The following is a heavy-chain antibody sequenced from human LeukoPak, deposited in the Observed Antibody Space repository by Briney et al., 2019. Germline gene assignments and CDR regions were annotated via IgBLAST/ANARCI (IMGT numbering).Heavy chain of an antibody. D-gene: IGHD3-22*01. CDR3: ARDPYDSSGYQPYFQH. CDR2: IYTSGST. Sequence: SETLSLTCTVSGDSISSGTYYWSWIRRPAGKGLEWIGRIYTSGSTNYNPSLKSRVTISVDTSKNQFSLKLSSVTAADTAVYYCARDPYDSSGYQPYFQHWGQGTLVTVSS. J-gene: IGHJ1*01. V-gene: IGHV4-61*02. CDR1: GDSISSGTYY.